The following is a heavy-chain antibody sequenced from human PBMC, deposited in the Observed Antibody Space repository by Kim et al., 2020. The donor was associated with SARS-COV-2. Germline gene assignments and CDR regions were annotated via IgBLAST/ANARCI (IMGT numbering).Heavy chain of an antibody. J-gene: IGHJ4*02. CDR3: ARGPGYSGYDFPN. CDR2: INHSGST. V-gene: IGHV4-34*01. CDR1: GGSFSGYY. D-gene: IGHD5-12*01. Sequence: SETLSLTCAVYGGSFSGYYWSWIRQPPGKGLEWIGEINHSGSTNYNPSLKSRVTISVDTSKNQFSLKLSSVTAADTAVYYCARGPGYSGYDFPNWGQGTLVTVSS.